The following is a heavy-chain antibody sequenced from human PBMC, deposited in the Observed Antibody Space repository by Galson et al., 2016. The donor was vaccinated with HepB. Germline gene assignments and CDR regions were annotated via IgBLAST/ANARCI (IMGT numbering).Heavy chain of an antibody. Sequence: SLRLSCAASGFTFSSYAMSWVRQAPGKGLEWVSAISGSGGSTHYADSVKGRFTISRDNSKNTLYLQMNSLRAEDTALYYCAKGLGYCSSTSCFLYYYYAMAVWGQGTTVAVSS. V-gene: IGHV3-23*01. CDR1: GFTFSSYA. CDR3: AKGLGYCSSTSCFLYYYYAMAV. D-gene: IGHD2-2*01. CDR2: ISGSGGST. J-gene: IGHJ6*02.